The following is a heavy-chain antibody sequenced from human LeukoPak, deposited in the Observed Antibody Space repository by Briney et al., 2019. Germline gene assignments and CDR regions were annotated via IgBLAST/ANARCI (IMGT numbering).Heavy chain of an antibody. J-gene: IGHJ4*02. CDR2: IKSKTDGETT. CDR3: TTDLGTYYHGSQRLIPIDY. D-gene: IGHD3-10*01. V-gene: IGHV3-15*01. Sequence: GGSLRLSCVDSGFTFTNAWMSWVRQAPGKGLEWIGRIKSKTDGETTNYAEPVRGRFTISRDDSKSAVYLQINSLKIEDTAVYYCTTDLGTYYHGSQRLIPIDYWGQGTLVTVSS. CDR1: GFTFTNAW.